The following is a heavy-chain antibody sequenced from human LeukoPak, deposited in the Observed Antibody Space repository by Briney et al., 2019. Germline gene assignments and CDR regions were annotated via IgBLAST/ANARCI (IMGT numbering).Heavy chain of an antibody. J-gene: IGHJ3*02. CDR3: ARAGAVAELSDAFDI. CDR1: GGSIRSYY. Sequence: PSETLSLTCTVSGGSIRSYYWSWIRQPPGKGLEWIGYIYYSGSTNYNPSLKSRVTISVDTSKNQFSLKLSSVTAADTAVYYCARAGAVAELSDAFDIWGQGTMVTVSS. CDR2: IYYSGST. V-gene: IGHV4-59*01. D-gene: IGHD6-19*01.